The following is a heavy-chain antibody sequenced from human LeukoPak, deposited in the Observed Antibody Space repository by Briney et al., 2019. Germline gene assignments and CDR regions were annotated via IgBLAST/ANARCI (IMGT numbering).Heavy chain of an antibody. J-gene: IGHJ4*02. V-gene: IGHV3-7*01. CDR2: IKQDGSEK. CDR1: GFTFSSYW. Sequence: GGSLRLSCAASGFTFSSYWMSWVRQAPGKGLEWVANIKQDGSEKYYVDSVKGRFTISRDNAKNSLYLQMNSLRAEDTAVYYCASGYCSGGSCSSSLFDYWGQGTLVTVSS. CDR3: ASGYCSGGSCSSSLFDY. D-gene: IGHD2-15*01.